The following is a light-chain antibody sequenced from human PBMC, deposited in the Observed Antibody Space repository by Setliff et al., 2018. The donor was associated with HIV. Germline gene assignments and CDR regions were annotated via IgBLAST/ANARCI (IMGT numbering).Light chain of an antibody. V-gene: IGLV2-14*01. J-gene: IGLJ1*01. CDR2: EVS. Sequence: QSVLTQPASVSGSPGQSITISCTGTSSDVGGYKYVSWYQHHPGKAPKLMVYEVSNRPSGVSNRFSGSKSDNTASLTISGLQAEDEADYYCSSYTGSYTYVFGTGTKVTVL. CDR1: SSDVGGYKY. CDR3: SSYTGSYTYV.